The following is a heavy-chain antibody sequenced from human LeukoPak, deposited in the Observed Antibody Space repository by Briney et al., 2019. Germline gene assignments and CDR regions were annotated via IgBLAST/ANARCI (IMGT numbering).Heavy chain of an antibody. CDR2: ISGSGGST. CDR3: ASVPRWYQVGYFDL. D-gene: IGHD2-15*01. CDR1: GFTFSSYA. J-gene: IGHJ2*01. V-gene: IGHV3-23*01. Sequence: PGGSLRLSCAASGFTFSSYAMSWVRQAPGKGLEWVSAISGSGGSTYYADSVKGRFTISTDNSKNTLYLQMNSLRSEDTAVYYCASVPRWYQVGYFDLWGRGTLVTVSS.